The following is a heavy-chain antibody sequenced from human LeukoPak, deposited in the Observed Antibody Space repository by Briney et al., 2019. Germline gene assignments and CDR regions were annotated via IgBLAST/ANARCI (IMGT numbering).Heavy chain of an antibody. CDR1: GYTFTGYY. CDR2: INPNSGGT. J-gene: IGHJ4*02. D-gene: IGHD5-12*01. Sequence: GASVKVSCKASGYTFTGYYMHWVRQAPGQGLEWMGWINPNSGGTNYAQEFQGRVTMTRDTSISTAYMELSRLRSDDTAVYYCSWGRGYSGYDPFDYWGQGTLVTVSS. CDR3: SWGRGYSGYDPFDY. V-gene: IGHV1-2*02.